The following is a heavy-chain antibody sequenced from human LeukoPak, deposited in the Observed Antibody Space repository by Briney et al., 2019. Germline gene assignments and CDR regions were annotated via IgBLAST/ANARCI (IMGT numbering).Heavy chain of an antibody. V-gene: IGHV1-8*03. CDR1: GYTFTSYD. D-gene: IGHD2-21*01. CDR3: AKDQHQHIVVVIASDYFDY. Sequence: ASVKVSCKASGYTFTSYDINWVRQATGQGLGWMGWMNPNSGNTGYAQKFQGRVTITRNTSISTAYMELSSLRSEDTAVYYCAKDQHQHIVVVIASDYFDYWGQGTLVTVSS. J-gene: IGHJ4*02. CDR2: MNPNSGNT.